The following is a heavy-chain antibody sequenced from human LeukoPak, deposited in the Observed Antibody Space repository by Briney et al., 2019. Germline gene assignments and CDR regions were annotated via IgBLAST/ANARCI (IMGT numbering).Heavy chain of an antibody. CDR1: GASINSSNFY. D-gene: IGHD6-13*01. J-gene: IGHJ5*02. CDR2: IFYSGST. Sequence: SETLSLTCTVSGASINSSNFYWGWIRQPPGKGLEWIGSIFYSGSTYYNPSLKSRVTISVDTSKNQFSLKLSSVTAADTAVYYCARDGEPGIAAAEAYNWFDPWGQGTLVTVSS. V-gene: IGHV4-39*07. CDR3: ARDGEPGIAAAEAYNWFDP.